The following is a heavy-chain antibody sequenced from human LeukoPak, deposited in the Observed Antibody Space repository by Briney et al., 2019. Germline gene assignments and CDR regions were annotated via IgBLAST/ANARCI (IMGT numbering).Heavy chain of an antibody. Sequence: GGSLRLSCAASGFTFSDYAMTWVRQAPGKGLEWVATISGSGVMTYYADSVKGRFTVSGDNSKNTLYLQMSSLTAADTAVYYCAKDRSIGTYYTFDRWGQGTPVTVSS. CDR3: AKDRSIGTYYTFDR. CDR2: ISGSGVMT. D-gene: IGHD1-26*01. CDR1: GFTFSDYA. J-gene: IGHJ4*02. V-gene: IGHV3-23*01.